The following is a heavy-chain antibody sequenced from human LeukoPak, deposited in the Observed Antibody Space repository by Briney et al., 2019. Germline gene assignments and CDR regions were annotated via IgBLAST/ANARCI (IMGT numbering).Heavy chain of an antibody. V-gene: IGHV3-23*01. J-gene: IGHJ4*02. D-gene: IGHD1/OR15-1a*01. Sequence: GGSLRLSCAASGFSFSTYSMSWVRQAPGKGLEWVSSIRGSGADKYYADSVKGRFSISRDNSQDTLSLQMNSLRAEYTAVYYCAKISWDGRGTFDWGRGTLVTVSS. CDR2: IRGSGADK. CDR1: GFSFSTYS. CDR3: AKISWDGRGTFD.